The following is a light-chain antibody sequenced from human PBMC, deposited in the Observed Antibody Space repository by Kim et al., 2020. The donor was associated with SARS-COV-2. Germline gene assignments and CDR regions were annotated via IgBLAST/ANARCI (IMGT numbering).Light chain of an antibody. Sequence: SYELTQPPSVSVSPGQTATISCSGDDIGDKYVSWYQQRPGHSPVLVIYQDYLRPSGIPERFSGSNSGNTATLTISGTQAMDEAEYYCQAWDRSTVIFGGGTQLTVL. CDR1: DIGDKY. J-gene: IGLJ2*01. CDR3: QAWDRSTVI. V-gene: IGLV3-1*01. CDR2: QDY.